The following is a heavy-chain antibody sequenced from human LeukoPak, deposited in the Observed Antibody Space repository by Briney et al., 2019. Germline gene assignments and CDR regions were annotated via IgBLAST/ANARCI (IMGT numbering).Heavy chain of an antibody. V-gene: IGHV3-23*01. CDR1: GFTFNTYG. CDR2: ISGSGGST. CDR3: AKGAYYYGSGFFDY. D-gene: IGHD3-10*01. Sequence: GGSLRLSCGASGFTFNTYGMSWVRQAPGQGLEWVSGISGSGGSTYYADSVKGRFTISRDNSKNTLYPQMNSLRAEDTAVYYCAKGAYYYGSGFFDYWGQGTLVTVSS. J-gene: IGHJ4*02.